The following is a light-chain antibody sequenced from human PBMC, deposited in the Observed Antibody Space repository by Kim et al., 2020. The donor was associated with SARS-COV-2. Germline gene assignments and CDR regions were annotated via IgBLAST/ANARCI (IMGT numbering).Light chain of an antibody. Sequence: SASVGDRVTITCRASQSISSYLNWYQQKPGKAPKLLIYAAASLQSVVPSRFSGSGSGTDFTLTISSLQPEDFATDYCQQSYSTPYTFGQGTKLEI. V-gene: IGKV1-39*01. CDR3: QQSYSTPYT. J-gene: IGKJ2*01. CDR1: QSISSY. CDR2: AAA.